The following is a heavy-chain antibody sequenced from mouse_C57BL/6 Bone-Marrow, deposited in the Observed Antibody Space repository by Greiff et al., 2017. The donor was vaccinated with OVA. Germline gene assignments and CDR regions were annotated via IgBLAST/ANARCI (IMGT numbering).Heavy chain of an antibody. V-gene: IGHV1-64*01. CDR1: GYTFTSYW. CDR3: ARFGYYGSSFLYFDY. Sequence: QVQLQQPGAELVKPGASVKLSCKASGYTFTSYWMHWVKQRPGQGLEWIGMIHPNSGSTNYNEKFKSKATLTVDKSSSTAYMQLSSLTSEDSAVYYSARFGYYGSSFLYFDYWGQGTTLTVSS. D-gene: IGHD1-1*01. J-gene: IGHJ2*01. CDR2: IHPNSGST.